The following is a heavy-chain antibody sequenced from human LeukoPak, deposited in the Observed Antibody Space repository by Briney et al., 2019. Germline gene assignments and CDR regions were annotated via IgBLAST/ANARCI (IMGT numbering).Heavy chain of an antibody. CDR3: ATGGIVLDTGAEFLLH. D-gene: IGHD2-8*01. CDR1: GDTLTELS. J-gene: IGHJ1*01. Sequence: ASVKVSCTLSGDTLTELSMHWVRQSPGKGLEWMGGFDPEEGETIYAQRFQGRVTMTEDTVTDTAHMELSSLTSEDTAVYYCATGGIVLDTGAEFLLHWGQGTLVTVSS. V-gene: IGHV1-24*01. CDR2: FDPEEGET.